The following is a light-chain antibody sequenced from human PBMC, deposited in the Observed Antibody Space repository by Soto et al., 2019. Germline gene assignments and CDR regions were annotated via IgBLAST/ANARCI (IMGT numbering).Light chain of an antibody. J-gene: IGLJ2*01. V-gene: IGLV2-23*02. CDR2: EVS. CDR1: SSDVGSYNL. Sequence: QSVLTQPASVSGSPGQSITISCTGTSSDVGSYNLVSWYQQHPGKAPKLLIHEVSKRPSGVSNRFSGFKSGNTASLTISGLQAEDEADYYCCSYAGTHVVFGGGTKLTVL. CDR3: CSYAGTHVV.